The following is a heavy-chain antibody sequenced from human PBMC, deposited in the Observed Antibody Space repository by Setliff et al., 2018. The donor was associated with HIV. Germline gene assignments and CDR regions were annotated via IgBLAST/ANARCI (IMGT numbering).Heavy chain of an antibody. CDR3: ARAWAMQQLVPAY. CDR1: GFSFSSFS. J-gene: IGHJ4*02. CDR2: ISPSSTII. Sequence: GGSLRLSCGASGFSFSSFSMNWVRQAPGKGLEWVSYISPSSTIIYYADSVKGRFTISRDNSKNTLYLQMNSLRVEDTAIYYCARAWAMQQLVPAYWGQGTLVTVSS. V-gene: IGHV3-48*01. D-gene: IGHD6-6*01.